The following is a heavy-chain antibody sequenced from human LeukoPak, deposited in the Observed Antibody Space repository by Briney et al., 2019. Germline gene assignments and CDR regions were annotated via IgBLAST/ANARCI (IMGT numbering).Heavy chain of an antibody. D-gene: IGHD3-22*01. CDR1: GFTFSSYA. CDR3: AKDKSYFDSTGYRYFDY. CDR2: ISYDGSNK. V-gene: IGHV3-30-3*01. J-gene: IGHJ4*02. Sequence: PGGSLRLSCAASGFTFSSYAMHWVRQAPGKGLEWVAVISYDGSNKYYADSVKGRFTISRDNSKNTLYLQMNSLRAEDTAVYYCAKDKSYFDSTGYRYFDYWGQETLVTVSS.